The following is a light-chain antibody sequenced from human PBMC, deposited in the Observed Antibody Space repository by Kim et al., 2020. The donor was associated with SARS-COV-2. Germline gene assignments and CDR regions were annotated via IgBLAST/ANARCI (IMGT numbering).Light chain of an antibody. CDR1: ESVQSGD. CDR3: QHYSGPPLT. V-gene: IGKV3-20*01. J-gene: IGKJ4*01. CDR2: GAS. Sequence: STGERAPLPGRARESVQSGDGVWYQERPGQAPRLLIYGASRRATGIPDRFSGSGSGTDFTLTINRREPEDFAVYYCQHYSGPPLTFGGGTKLEI.